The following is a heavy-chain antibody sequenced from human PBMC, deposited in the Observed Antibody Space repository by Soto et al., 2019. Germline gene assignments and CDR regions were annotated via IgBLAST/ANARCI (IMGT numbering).Heavy chain of an antibody. CDR2: INHSGST. J-gene: IGHJ4*02. D-gene: IGHD3-22*01. CDR1: GGSFSGYY. V-gene: IGHV4-34*01. Sequence: PSETLSLTCAVYGGSFSGYYWSWIRQPPGKGLEWIGEINHSGSTNYNPSLKSRVTISVDTSKNQFSLKLSSVTAADTAVYYCARLFNSYDSSGYYLDYWGQGTLVTVSS. CDR3: ARLFNSYDSSGYYLDY.